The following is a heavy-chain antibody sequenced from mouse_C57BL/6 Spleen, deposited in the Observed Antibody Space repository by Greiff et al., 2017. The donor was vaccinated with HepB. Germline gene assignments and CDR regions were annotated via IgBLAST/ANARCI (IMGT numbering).Heavy chain of an antibody. CDR3: ARAAYGNSLDY. J-gene: IGHJ2*01. CDR1: GYTFTDYY. V-gene: IGHV1-26*01. D-gene: IGHD2-1*01. CDR2: INPNNGGT. Sequence: VQLQQSGPELVKPGASVKISCKASGYTFTDYYMNWVKQSHGKSLEWIGDINPNNGGTSYNQKFKGKATLTVDKSSSTAYMGLRSLTSEDSAVYYCARAAYGNSLDYWGQGTTLTVSS.